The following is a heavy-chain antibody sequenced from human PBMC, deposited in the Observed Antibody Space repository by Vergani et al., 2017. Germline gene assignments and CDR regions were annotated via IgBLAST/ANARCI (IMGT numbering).Heavy chain of an antibody. D-gene: IGHD6-19*01. Sequence: QVQLQESGPGLVKPSQTLSLTCTVSGGSISSGDYYWSWIRQPPGKGLEWIGYIYYSGTTYSNPSLKSRVTIPVNTSKNQFSLKLSSVTAADTAVYYCARTQTESSGLYRDEWGEGSLVTV. J-gene: IGHJ4*02. CDR2: IYYSGTT. V-gene: IGHV4-30-4*08. CDR1: GGSISSGDYY. CDR3: ARTQTESSGLYRDE.